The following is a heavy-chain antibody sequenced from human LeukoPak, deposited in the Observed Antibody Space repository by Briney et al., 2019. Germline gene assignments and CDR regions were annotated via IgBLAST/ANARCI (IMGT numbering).Heavy chain of an antibody. D-gene: IGHD1-26*01. CDR2: ISYDGSNK. Sequence: TGGSLRLSCAASGFTISSYGMHWVRQAPGKGLEWVAVISYDGSNKYYADSVKGRFTISRDNSKNTLYLQTNSPRAEDTAVYYCAKGGLRSEYYFDYWGQGTLVTVSS. CDR3: AKGGLRSEYYFDY. CDR1: GFTISSYG. J-gene: IGHJ4*02. V-gene: IGHV3-30*18.